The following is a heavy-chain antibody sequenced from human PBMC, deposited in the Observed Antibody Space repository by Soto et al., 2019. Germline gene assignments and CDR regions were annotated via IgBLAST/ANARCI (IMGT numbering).Heavy chain of an antibody. J-gene: IGHJ5*02. Sequence: GGSLRLSCAASGFTFSSYSMNWVRQAPGKGLEWGSSISSSSSYIYYADSVKGRFTISRDNAKNSLYLHMNSLRAEDTAVYYCAIPPPHNWFVAWGQGVLVSVFS. V-gene: IGHV3-21*01. CDR2: ISSSSSYI. CDR3: AIPPPHNWFVA. CDR1: GFTFSSYS.